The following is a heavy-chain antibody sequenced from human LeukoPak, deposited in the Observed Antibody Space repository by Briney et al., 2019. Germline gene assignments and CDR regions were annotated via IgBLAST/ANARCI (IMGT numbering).Heavy chain of an antibody. V-gene: IGHV3-74*01. Sequence: GGSLRLSCAASGSTFSSYWMHWVRQAPGKGLVWVSRINSDGSSRTYADSAKGRFTISRDNAKNTLSLQMNSLRTEGTAVYYCAREVCIGGSCSVFDYWGQGTLVTVSS. CDR2: INSDGSSR. CDR3: AREVCIGGSCSVFDY. D-gene: IGHD2-15*01. CDR1: GSTFSSYW. J-gene: IGHJ4*02.